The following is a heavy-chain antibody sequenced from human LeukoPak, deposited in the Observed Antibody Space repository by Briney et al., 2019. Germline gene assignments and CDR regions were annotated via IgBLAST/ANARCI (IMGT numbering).Heavy chain of an antibody. CDR2: ISSSSSYI. Sequence: RGSLRLSCAASGFTFSSYAMNWVRQAPGKGLGWVSSISSSSSYIYYADSVKGRFTISRDNAKNSLYLQMNSLRAEDTAVYYCARDGTSSGWYDYWGQGTLVTVSS. J-gene: IGHJ4*02. CDR1: GFTFSSYA. CDR3: ARDGTSSGWYDY. V-gene: IGHV3-21*01. D-gene: IGHD6-19*01.